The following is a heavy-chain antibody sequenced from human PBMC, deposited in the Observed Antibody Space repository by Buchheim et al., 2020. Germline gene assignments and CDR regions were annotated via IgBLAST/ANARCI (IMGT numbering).Heavy chain of an antibody. CDR1: GFTFSDYY. Sequence: QVQLVESGGGLVKPGGSLRLSCAASGFTFSDYYMSWIRQAPGKGLEWVSYISSSGSTIYYADSVKGRFTISRDNAKNSLYLQMNSLRAEDTAVYYCARGTPQGGSSSWYRRGAGYYYYGMDVWGQGTT. V-gene: IGHV3-11*01. J-gene: IGHJ6*02. CDR2: ISSSGSTI. CDR3: ARGTPQGGSSSWYRRGAGYYYYGMDV. D-gene: IGHD6-13*01.